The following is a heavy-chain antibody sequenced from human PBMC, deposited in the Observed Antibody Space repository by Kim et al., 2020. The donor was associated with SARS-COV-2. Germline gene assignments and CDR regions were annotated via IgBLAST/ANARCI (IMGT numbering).Heavy chain of an antibody. V-gene: IGHV3-7*01. Sequence: GGSVKGRFTISRDNATNSLYLQMTSLKGEDTAVFYCATINYYNDDFPAIRDWGQGTLVTVSS. CDR3: ATINYYNDDFPAIRD. D-gene: IGHD3-10*01. J-gene: IGHJ4*02.